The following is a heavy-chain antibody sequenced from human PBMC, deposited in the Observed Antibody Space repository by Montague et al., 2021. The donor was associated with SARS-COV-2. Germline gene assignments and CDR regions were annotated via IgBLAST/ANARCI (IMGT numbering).Heavy chain of an antibody. D-gene: IGHD6-13*01. CDR1: GGSITDRTYY. J-gene: IGHJ4*02. Sequence: SETLFLTCSVSGGSITDRTYYWGCIRQSPGKGLEWIGAINYSGTTYYNPSLKSRVTISLDTAKNQFSLKMTSVTAADTAVYYCARHWGIAAAGNWGQGILVTVSS. V-gene: IGHV4-39*01. CDR2: INYSGTT. CDR3: ARHWGIAAAGN.